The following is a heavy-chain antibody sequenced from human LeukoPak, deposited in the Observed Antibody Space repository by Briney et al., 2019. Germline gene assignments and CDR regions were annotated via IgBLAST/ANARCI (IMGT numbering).Heavy chain of an antibody. D-gene: IGHD3-10*01. CDR3: VRDPNSGNDH. V-gene: IGHV3-74*01. J-gene: IGHJ4*02. Sequence: GGSLRLSCAASGFDFSSYWMYWVRQAPGKGLVWVSRIKTDGTYTNYAESVKGRFTISRDNAKSTLYLQMNSLRAEDTAVYYCVRDPNSGNDHWGQGVLVAVSS. CDR1: GFDFSSYW. CDR2: IKTDGTYT.